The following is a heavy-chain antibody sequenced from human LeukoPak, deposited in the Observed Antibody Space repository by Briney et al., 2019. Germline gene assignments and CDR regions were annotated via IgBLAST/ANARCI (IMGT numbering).Heavy chain of an antibody. J-gene: IGHJ5*02. V-gene: IGHV3-23*01. CDR1: GFTFSSYT. D-gene: IGHD3-3*01. CDR3: AKNPYYDFWSSSGLYNWFDP. CDR2: ISASGGST. Sequence: PGGSLRLSCAASGFTFSSYTMNWVRQPPGQGLEWVAAISASGGSTYYVDSVKGRLAISRDNSKNTLYLQMTSLKADDTALYYCAKNPYYDFWSSSGLYNWFDPWGQGTLVTVSS.